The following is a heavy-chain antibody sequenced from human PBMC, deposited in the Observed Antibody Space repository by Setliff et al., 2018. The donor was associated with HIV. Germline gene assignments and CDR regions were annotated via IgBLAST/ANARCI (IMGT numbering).Heavy chain of an antibody. Sequence: SETLSLTCSVSGDSISRSNYYWGWTRQSPGKGLEWVGSISSSGGTSYSAASLKSRVTISVDTSKNQFSLKLSSVTAADAAVYYCARRSDFWSEGDAFDIWGQGTMVTVSS. D-gene: IGHD3-3*01. CDR3: ARRSDFWSEGDAFDI. CDR2: ISSSGGT. V-gene: IGHV4-39*07. J-gene: IGHJ3*02. CDR1: GDSISRSNYY.